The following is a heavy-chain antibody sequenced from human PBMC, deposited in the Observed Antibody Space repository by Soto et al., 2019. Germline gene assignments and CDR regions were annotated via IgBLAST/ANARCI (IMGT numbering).Heavy chain of an antibody. CDR2: ISAYNGNT. V-gene: IGHV1-18*01. CDR3: ARELDYGDYVGWFDP. D-gene: IGHD4-17*01. CDR1: GYTFTSYG. J-gene: IGHJ5*02. Sequence: GASVKVSCKASGYTFTSYGISWVRQAPGQGLEWMGWISAYNGNTNYAQKLQGRVTMTTDTSTSTAYMELRGLRSDDTAVYYCARELDYGDYVGWFDPWGQGTLVTVSS.